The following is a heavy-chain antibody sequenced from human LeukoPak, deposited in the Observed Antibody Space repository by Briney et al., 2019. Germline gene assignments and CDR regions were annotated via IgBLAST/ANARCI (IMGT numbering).Heavy chain of an antibody. CDR3: AKDYRDFDWFQGDPHAFDI. J-gene: IGHJ3*02. Sequence: GGSLRLSCVASGFSFSSYAMTWVRQAPGKGLEWVSAISGSGGSTYYADSVKGRFTISRDNSKNTLYLQMNSLRAEDTAVYYCAKDYRDFDWFQGDPHAFDIWGQGTMVTVSS. D-gene: IGHD3-9*01. CDR2: ISGSGGST. V-gene: IGHV3-23*01. CDR1: GFSFSSYA.